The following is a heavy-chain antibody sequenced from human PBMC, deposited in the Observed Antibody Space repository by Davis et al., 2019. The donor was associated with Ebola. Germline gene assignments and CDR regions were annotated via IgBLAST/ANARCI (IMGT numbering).Heavy chain of an antibody. V-gene: IGHV1-3*01. CDR1: GGTFSSYA. Sequence: AASVKVSCKASGGTFSSYAMHWVRQAPGQRLEWMGWINAGNGNTKYSQKFQGRVTITRDTSASTAYMELSSLRSEDTAVYYCAREGDYIWSLQHWGQGTLLSVSS. CDR2: INAGNGNT. J-gene: IGHJ1*01. D-gene: IGHD3-16*01. CDR3: AREGDYIWSLQH.